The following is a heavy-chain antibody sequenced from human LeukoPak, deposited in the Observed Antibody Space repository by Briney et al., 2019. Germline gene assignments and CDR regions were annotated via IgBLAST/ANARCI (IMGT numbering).Heavy chain of an antibody. CDR1: GFTFSTYW. CDR3: TRVYCSGGSCYYFDY. Sequence: PGGSLILSCAAAGFTFSTYWMYWVRQAPRKGLVWVSRINTDGSTTSYADSVKGRFTISRDNAKNTMYLQMNSLRAEDTAVYYCTRVYCSGGSCYYFDYWGQGTLVTVSS. CDR2: INTDGSTT. J-gene: IGHJ4*02. D-gene: IGHD2-15*01. V-gene: IGHV3-74*01.